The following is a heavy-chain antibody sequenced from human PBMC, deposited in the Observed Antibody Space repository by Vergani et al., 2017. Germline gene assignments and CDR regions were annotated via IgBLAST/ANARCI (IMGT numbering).Heavy chain of an antibody. CDR1: GFTFNSYA. V-gene: IGHV3-23*01. D-gene: IGHD5-12*01. CDR3: ANGGCSTSCPDGGGDFDV. Sequence: QLLESGGGLIQPGGSLRLSCAASGFTFNSYAMTWVRQAPGKGLEWVSGINNNGGSTYYADSVKGRFTISRDNSKNTMYLQMTELRAEDTATYYCANGGCSTSCPDGGGDFDVWGQGTMVTVSS. J-gene: IGHJ3*01. CDR2: INNNGGST.